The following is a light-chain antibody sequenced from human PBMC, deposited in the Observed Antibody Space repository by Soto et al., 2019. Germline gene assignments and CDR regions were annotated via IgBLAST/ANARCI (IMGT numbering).Light chain of an antibody. J-gene: IGLJ2*01. CDR2: GNS. CDR3: QYSDSILSVSV. V-gene: IGLV1-40*01. Sequence: QSVLTQPPSVSGAPGQRVTISCTGSSSNIGAGYDVHWYQQLPGTAPKLLIYGNSNRPSGVPDRFSGSKSGTSASLAITGLQSEDEAHYSCQYSDSILSVSVYGGATKLTVL. CDR1: SSNIGAGYD.